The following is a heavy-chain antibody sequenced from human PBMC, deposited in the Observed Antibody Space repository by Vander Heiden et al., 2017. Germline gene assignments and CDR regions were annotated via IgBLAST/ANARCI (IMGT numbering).Heavy chain of an antibody. V-gene: IGHV3-13*01. CDR3: ARGGSPEAFDI. D-gene: IGHD1-26*01. J-gene: IGHJ3*02. CDR2: IATAGDT. CDR1: GCTISSYD. Sequence: EVQLVESGGGLVQPGGSLRLSCAASGCTISSYDMHWVRQATGKGLEWVSAIATAGDTYYLGSVKGRFTISRENAKNSLYLQMNSLRAGDTAVYYCARGGSPEAFDIWGQGTMVTVSS.